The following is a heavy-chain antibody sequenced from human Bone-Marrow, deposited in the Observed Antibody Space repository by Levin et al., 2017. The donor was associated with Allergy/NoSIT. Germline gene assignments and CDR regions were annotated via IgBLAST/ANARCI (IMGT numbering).Heavy chain of an antibody. CDR2: IYDIGST. CDR1: GGSFSGFY. Sequence: SETLSLICDVDGGSFSGFYWSWIRQPPGKGLEWIGYIYDIGSTYYNPSLKSRITISQDTSKNQFSLKLSSVTAADTAVYYCARDRWTTEENQFGMDVWGQGTTVTVSS. J-gene: IGHJ6*02. CDR3: ARDRWTTEENQFGMDV. V-gene: IGHV4-34*09. D-gene: IGHD1-14*01.